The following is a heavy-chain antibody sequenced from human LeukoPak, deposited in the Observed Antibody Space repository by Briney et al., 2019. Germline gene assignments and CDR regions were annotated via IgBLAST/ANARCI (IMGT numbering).Heavy chain of an antibody. CDR3: AKSRVVPAASSLFDY. CDR2: ISGSGGST. D-gene: IGHD2-2*01. J-gene: IGHJ4*02. Sequence: GGSLRLSCAASVFTFSSYAMSCGRQAPGRGLEWVSAISGSGGSTYYADSVKGRFTISRDNSENTLYLQMNSLRAEDTAVYYCAKSRVVPAASSLFDYWGQGTLVTVSS. CDR1: VFTFSSYA. V-gene: IGHV3-23*01.